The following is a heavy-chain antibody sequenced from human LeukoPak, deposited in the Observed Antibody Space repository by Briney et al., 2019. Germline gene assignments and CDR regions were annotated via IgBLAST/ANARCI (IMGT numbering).Heavy chain of an antibody. J-gene: IGHJ3*02. CDR3: ARERIQLWLIEHAFDI. V-gene: IGHV3-21*01. D-gene: IGHD5-18*01. Sequence: GGSLRLSCAASGFTFSSYSMNWVRQAPGKGREWVSSISSSSSYIYYADSVKGRFTISRDNAKNSLYLQMNSLRAEDTAVYYCARERIQLWLIEHAFDIWGQGTMVTVSS. CDR2: ISSSSSYI. CDR1: GFTFSSYS.